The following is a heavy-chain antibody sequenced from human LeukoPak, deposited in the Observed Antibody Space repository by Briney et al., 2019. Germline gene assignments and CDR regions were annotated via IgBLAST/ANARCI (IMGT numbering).Heavy chain of an antibody. Sequence: SETLSLTCTVSGGSISSYYWSWIRQPPGKGLEWIGYIYYSGSTNYNPFLKSRVTISVDTSKNQFSLKLSSVTAADTAVYYCARVPIAAAGTAYYYYGMDVWGQGTTVTVSS. CDR3: ARVPIAAAGTAYYYYGMDV. D-gene: IGHD6-13*01. CDR2: IYYSGST. CDR1: GGSISSYY. J-gene: IGHJ6*02. V-gene: IGHV4-59*01.